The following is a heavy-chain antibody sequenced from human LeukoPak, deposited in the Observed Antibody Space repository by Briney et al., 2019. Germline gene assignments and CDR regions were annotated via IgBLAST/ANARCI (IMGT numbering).Heavy chain of an antibody. Sequence: PSETLSLTCVVYNGSLSGHYWSWIRQSPEKGLEWIGEVNYSGSTNYNPSLKSRVTISLDTSKNKFSLNLNFVTAADMALYYCARRRIVTAGTVYLDVWDKGTTVIVTS. CDR3: ARRRIVTAGTVYLDV. J-gene: IGHJ6*03. CDR1: NGSLSGHY. CDR2: VNYSGST. V-gene: IGHV4-34*01. D-gene: IGHD6-13*01.